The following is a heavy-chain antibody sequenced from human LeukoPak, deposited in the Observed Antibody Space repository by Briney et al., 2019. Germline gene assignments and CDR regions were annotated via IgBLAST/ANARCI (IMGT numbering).Heavy chain of an antibody. CDR3: ARGFTMVRGVITDYYYGMDV. CDR1: GGTFSSFA. J-gene: IGHJ6*04. D-gene: IGHD3-10*01. Sequence: SVKVSCKASGGTFSSFAISWVRQAPGQGLEWMGGIIPIFGTANYAQKFQGRVTITADESTSTAYMELSSLRSEDTAVYYCARGFTMVRGVITDYYYGMDVWGKGTTVTVSS. V-gene: IGHV1-69*13. CDR2: IIPIFGTA.